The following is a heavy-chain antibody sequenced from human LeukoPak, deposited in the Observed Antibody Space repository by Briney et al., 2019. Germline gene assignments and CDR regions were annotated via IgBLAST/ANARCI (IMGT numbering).Heavy chain of an antibody. Sequence: GGSLRLSCAASGFTFSNYAMSWVRQAPGKGLEWVSAISDSGGSTYYADSVKGRFTISRDNSKNTLYLQMNSLRAEDTAVYYCAKGLRYSPLDYWGQGTLVTVSP. V-gene: IGHV3-23*01. J-gene: IGHJ4*02. CDR3: AKGLRYSPLDY. D-gene: IGHD4-17*01. CDR1: GFTFSNYA. CDR2: ISDSGGST.